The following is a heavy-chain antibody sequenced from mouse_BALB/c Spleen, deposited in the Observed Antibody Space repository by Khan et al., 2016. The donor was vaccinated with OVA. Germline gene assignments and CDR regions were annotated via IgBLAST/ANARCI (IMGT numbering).Heavy chain of an antibody. CDR3: IEFPDRPGNVLDY. D-gene: IGHD2-14*01. V-gene: IGHV1-5*01. J-gene: IGHJ4*01. Sequence: EVQLQESGTVLARPGASVKMSCKASGYTFISYWIHWIKQGPGQGLEWIGAIYSGNSNIHYNQKLKGKAKLTAVTSASTVYLELSSLTTADSAVYYCIEFPDRPGNVLDYWGQGTSVTV. CDR2: IYSGNSNI. CDR1: GYTFISYW.